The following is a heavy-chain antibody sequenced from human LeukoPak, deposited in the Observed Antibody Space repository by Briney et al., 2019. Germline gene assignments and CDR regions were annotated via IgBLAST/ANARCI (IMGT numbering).Heavy chain of an antibody. V-gene: IGHV3-21*01. CDR3: ARDRRYFDTGGLGGPDY. J-gene: IGHJ4*02. D-gene: IGHD2-8*02. Sequence: GGSLRLSCAASGFPFSTYTMNWVRQAPGKGLEWVSSISSSSSYIYYADSMKSRFTISRDNAKNSLFLQMNNLRAEDTAVYYCARDRRYFDTGGLGGPDYWGQGTLVTVSS. CDR1: GFPFSTYT. CDR2: ISSSSSYI.